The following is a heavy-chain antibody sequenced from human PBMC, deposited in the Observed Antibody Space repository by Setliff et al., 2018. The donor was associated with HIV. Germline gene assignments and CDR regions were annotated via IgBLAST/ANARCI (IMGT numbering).Heavy chain of an antibody. CDR2: MYSSGST. CDR1: GGSISSYY. CDR3: ERPALGIGGGSMFDS. D-gene: IGHD3-10*01. V-gene: IGHV4-4*07. Sequence: SETLSLTCSVSGGSISSYYWSWIRQPAGKGLEWIGRMYSSGSTNYNPSLKSRVTMSVDTSKNQFSLNLSSVTAADTAVYYCERPALGIGGGSMFDSWGQGIVVTVSS. J-gene: IGHJ4*02.